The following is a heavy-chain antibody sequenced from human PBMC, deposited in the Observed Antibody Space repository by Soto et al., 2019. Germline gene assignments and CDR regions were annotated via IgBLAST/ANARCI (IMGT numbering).Heavy chain of an antibody. V-gene: IGHV3-74*01. CDR1: GFTFSDDW. J-gene: IGHJ4*02. CDR2: INTDGSTT. Sequence: GGSLRLSCAASGFTFSDDWMHWVRQAPGKGPVWVSRINTDGSTTNYADSVKGRFTISRDNVKNTLYLQMNSLRAEDTAVYYCARDSTPLIVVPAAINYWGQGTLVTVSS. D-gene: IGHD2-2*01. CDR3: ARDSTPLIVVPAAINY.